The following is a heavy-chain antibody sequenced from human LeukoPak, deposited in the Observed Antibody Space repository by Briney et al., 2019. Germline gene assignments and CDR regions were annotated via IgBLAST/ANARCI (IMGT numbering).Heavy chain of an antibody. CDR1: GFTFSSFA. Sequence: GGSLSLSCAASGFTFSSFAMSWVRQAPEKGREWVSAVSVSGDISYYADSVKGRFTISRDNSKNTLYLQMNSLRAEDTALYYCAKRSRTVTTIDSWGRGTLVTVSS. J-gene: IGHJ4*02. CDR2: VSVSGDIS. V-gene: IGHV3-23*01. D-gene: IGHD4-11*01. CDR3: AKRSRTVTTIDS.